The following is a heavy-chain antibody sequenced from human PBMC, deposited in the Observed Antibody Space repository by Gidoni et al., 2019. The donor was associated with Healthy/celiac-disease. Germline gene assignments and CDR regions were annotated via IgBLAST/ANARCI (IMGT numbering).Heavy chain of an antibody. CDR1: GGSISSYY. CDR3: ARDLLAYDSS. Sequence: QVQLHESGPGLVKPSETLSLTCTVPGGSISSYYWRWIRQHPEKGLEWIGYIYYSGSTNYNPSLKSRVTISVDTSKNQFSLKLSSVTAADTAVYYCARDLLAYDSSWGQGTLVTVSS. V-gene: IGHV4-59*01. CDR2: IYYSGST. J-gene: IGHJ4*02. D-gene: IGHD3-22*01.